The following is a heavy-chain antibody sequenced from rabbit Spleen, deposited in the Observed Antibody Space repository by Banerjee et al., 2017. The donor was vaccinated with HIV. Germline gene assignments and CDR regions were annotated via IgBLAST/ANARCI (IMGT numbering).Heavy chain of an antibody. CDR3: ARDAGASFSTYGMDL. CDR2: VAGGSSGNT. D-gene: IGHD8-1*01. V-gene: IGHV1S40*01. J-gene: IGHJ6*01. Sequence: QQLEESGGGLVKPGASLTLTCTASGFSFSSSDYMFGVRAAPGKGLEWIAWVAGGSSGNTYSATWAKGRFTITKTSSTTVTLQMTSLTAADTASYFCARDAGASFSTYGMDLWGQGTLVTVS. CDR1: GFSFSSSDY.